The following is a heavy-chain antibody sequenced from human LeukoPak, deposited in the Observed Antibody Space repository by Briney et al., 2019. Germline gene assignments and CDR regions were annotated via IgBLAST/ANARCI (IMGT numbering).Heavy chain of an antibody. J-gene: IGHJ5*02. V-gene: IGHV4-59*11. D-gene: IGHD3-3*01. CDR2: IYYSGST. CDR3: ARIRFLEWFWFDP. Sequence: KPSETLSLTCTVSGGSISSHYWSWIRQPPGKGLEWIGYIYYSGSTNYNPSLKSRVTISVDTSKNQFSLKPSSVTAADTAVYYCARIRFLEWFWFDPWGQGTLVTVSS. CDR1: GGSISSHY.